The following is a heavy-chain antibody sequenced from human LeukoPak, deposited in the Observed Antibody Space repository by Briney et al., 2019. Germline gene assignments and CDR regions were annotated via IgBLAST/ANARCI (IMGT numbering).Heavy chain of an antibody. CDR1: GGSISSYY. D-gene: IGHD6-19*01. J-gene: IGHJ4*02. CDR2: IYYSGST. CDR3: AGYSSGWNYFDY. Sequence: PSETLPLTCTVSGGSISSYYWSWIRQPPGKGLEWIGYIYYSGSTNYNPSLKSRVTISVDTSKNQFSLKLSSVTAADTAVYYCAGYSSGWNYFDYWGQGTLVTVSS. V-gene: IGHV4-59*08.